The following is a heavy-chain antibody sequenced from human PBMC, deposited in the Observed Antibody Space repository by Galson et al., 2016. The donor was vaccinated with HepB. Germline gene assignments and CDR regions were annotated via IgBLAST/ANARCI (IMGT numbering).Heavy chain of an antibody. J-gene: IGHJ4*02. Sequence: SLRPSCAASGFAFNTFGMHWVRQAPGKGLEWVAGLSYDGNDRYYSDSVNGRFTISRDNSKNTLSLDMSGLRPEDAAVYYCAKDGGSSSTYPFDHWGLGTLVVVSS. D-gene: IGHD1-26*01. CDR3: AKDGGSSSTYPFDH. CDR1: GFAFNTFG. CDR2: LSYDGNDR. V-gene: IGHV3-30*18.